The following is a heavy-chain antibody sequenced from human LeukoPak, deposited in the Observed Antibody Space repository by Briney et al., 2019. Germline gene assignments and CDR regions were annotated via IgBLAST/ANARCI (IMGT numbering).Heavy chain of an antibody. D-gene: IGHD3-22*01. J-gene: IGHJ4*02. CDR1: GGSIRSYY. Sequence: SETLSLTCTVSGGSIRSYYWGWIRQPPGKGLEWIGYIYYSGSTNYNPSLKSRVTISVDTSKNQFSLKLSSVTAADTAVYYCARVFVDSSGYYSYYFDYWGQGTLVTVSS. CDR3: ARVFVDSSGYYSYYFDY. V-gene: IGHV4-59*01. CDR2: IYYSGST.